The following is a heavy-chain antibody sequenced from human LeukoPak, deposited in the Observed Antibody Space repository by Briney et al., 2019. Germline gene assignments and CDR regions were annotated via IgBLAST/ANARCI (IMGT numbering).Heavy chain of an antibody. D-gene: IGHD3-10*01. V-gene: IGHV3-21*01. CDR1: GFTFSSYS. CDR3: AREGYYGSGSPPSLHFDY. Sequence: GSLRLSCAASGFTFSSYSMNWVRQAPGKGLEWVSSISSSSSYIYYADSVKGRFTISRDNSRSTLYLQMNSLRPEDTAIYYCAREGYYGSGSPPSLHFDYWGQGTLVTVSS. CDR2: ISSSSSYI. J-gene: IGHJ4*02.